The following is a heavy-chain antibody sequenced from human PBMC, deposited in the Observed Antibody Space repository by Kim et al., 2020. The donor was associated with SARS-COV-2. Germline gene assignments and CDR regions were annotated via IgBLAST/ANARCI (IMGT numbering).Heavy chain of an antibody. CDR3: ASSGRYYGSGNYYGMDV. J-gene: IGHJ6*02. Sequence: KGRFTISRDNAKNSLYLQMNSLRAEDTAVYYCASSGRYYGSGNYYGMDVWGQGTTVTVSS. V-gene: IGHV3-11*04. D-gene: IGHD3-10*01.